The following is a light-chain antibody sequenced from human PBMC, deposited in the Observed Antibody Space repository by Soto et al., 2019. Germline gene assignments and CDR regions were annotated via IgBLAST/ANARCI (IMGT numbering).Light chain of an antibody. Sequence: QSLLTQPASVSRAPWQSITISCPGASSDVGGNNYVSWYQQYPGKAPKLMVCDVSNRPSGVSNRFSGSKSGNTASLTISGLQAEDEADYYCSSFTGTSYVFGTGTKVTVL. CDR3: SSFTGTSYV. CDR2: DVS. V-gene: IGLV2-14*01. CDR1: SSDVGGNNY. J-gene: IGLJ1*01.